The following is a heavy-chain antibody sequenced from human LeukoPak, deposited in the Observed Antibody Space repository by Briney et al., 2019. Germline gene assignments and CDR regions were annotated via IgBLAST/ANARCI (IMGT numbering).Heavy chain of an antibody. V-gene: IGHV4-34*01. CDR1: GGSSSGYN. D-gene: IGHD5-18*01. CDR2: INHSGST. Sequence: SETLSLTCADYGGSSSGYNWCWIREPPGKGLEWIGEINHSGSTNYNPSLKSRVTISVDTSKIQSSLKLSSVTAADSAVYDCARAREYSYALPLDYGGQGTLVSVSS. J-gene: IGHJ4*02. CDR3: ARAREYSYALPLDY.